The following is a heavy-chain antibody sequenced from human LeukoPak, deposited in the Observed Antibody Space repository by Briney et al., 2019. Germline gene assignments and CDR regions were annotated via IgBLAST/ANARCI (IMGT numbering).Heavy chain of an antibody. CDR1: GGSISSSPYY. Sequence: SEALSLTCTVSGGSISSSPYYWGWIRQPPGKGLEWIGNIYYSGSTYYNPSLKTRVTISVDTSKNQFSLKLTSVTAADTAVYYCARHASVDGNWPRPLDYWGQGSLVTVSS. CDR3: ARHASVDGNWPRPLDY. J-gene: IGHJ4*02. V-gene: IGHV4-39*01. D-gene: IGHD6-19*01. CDR2: IYYSGST.